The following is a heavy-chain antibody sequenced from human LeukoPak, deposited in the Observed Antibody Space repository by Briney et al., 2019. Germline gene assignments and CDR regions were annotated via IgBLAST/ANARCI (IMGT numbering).Heavy chain of an antibody. Sequence: GGSLRLSCAASGFTFNSYVMSWVRQAPGMGLEWVSAIGGSGARTYYADSVRGRFTISRDNSKNTVYLQLNSLRGEDTAVYYCAKDLVSGDWYWRGFDSWGQGTLVTVSS. J-gene: IGHJ4*02. D-gene: IGHD6-19*01. CDR1: GFTFNSYV. CDR3: AKDLVSGDWYWRGFDS. CDR2: IGGSGART. V-gene: IGHV3-23*01.